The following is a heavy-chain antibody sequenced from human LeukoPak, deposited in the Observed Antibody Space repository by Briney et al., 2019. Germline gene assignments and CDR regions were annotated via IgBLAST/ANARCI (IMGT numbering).Heavy chain of an antibody. Sequence: SETLSLTCTVSGGSISSSSYYWGWIREPPGKGLEWIGSIYYSGSTYYNPSLKSRVTISVDTSKNQFSLKLSSVTAADTAVYYCARQTFGALYFDSWGQGTLVTVSS. CDR2: IYYSGST. CDR1: GGSISSSSYY. D-gene: IGHD3-10*01. J-gene: IGHJ4*02. V-gene: IGHV4-39*01. CDR3: ARQTFGALYFDS.